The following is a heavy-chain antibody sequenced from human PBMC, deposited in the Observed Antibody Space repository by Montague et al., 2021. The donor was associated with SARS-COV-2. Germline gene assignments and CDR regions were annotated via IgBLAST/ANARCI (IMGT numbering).Heavy chain of an antibody. CDR3: ARDPAYCSSTSCYDDAFDI. V-gene: IGHV4-4*07. D-gene: IGHD2-2*01. Sequence: SETLSLTCTVSGGSISSYYWSWIRQHAGKGLEWIGRIYTSGSTNYNPSLKSRVTMSVDTSKNRFSLKLSSVTAADTAVYYCARDPAYCSSTSCYDDAFDIWGQGTMVTVSS. J-gene: IGHJ3*02. CDR1: GGSISSYY. CDR2: IYTSGST.